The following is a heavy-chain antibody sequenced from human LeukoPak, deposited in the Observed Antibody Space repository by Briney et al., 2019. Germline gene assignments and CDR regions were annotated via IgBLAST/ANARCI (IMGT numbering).Heavy chain of an antibody. V-gene: IGHV1-2*02. CDR3: AIYLSGSYYFDY. Sequence: ASVKVSCKASGYTFTGYYMHWGRQAPGQGLEWRGGINPNSGGTNDAQKFQGRVTMHRDTSISPAYMELSRLRSDDTAVYYCAIYLSGSYYFDYWGQGTLVTVSS. CDR2: INPNSGGT. CDR1: GYTFTGYY. D-gene: IGHD5-12*01. J-gene: IGHJ4*02.